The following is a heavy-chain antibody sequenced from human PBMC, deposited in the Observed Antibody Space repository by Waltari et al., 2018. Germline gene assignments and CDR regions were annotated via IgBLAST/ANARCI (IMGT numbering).Heavy chain of an antibody. D-gene: IGHD4-17*01. CDR1: GFTFSSYS. CDR3: APTAVTYDY. J-gene: IGHJ4*02. V-gene: IGHV3-21*01. CDR2: ISTSTKYI. Sequence: EVPLVASGGGLVKPGGSLRLSRAGSGFTFSSYSLNWVRQAPGKGLEWVSCISTSTKYIRYADAVKGRFTISRDNAKNSLYLQMNNLRAEDTAVYYCAPTAVTYDYWGQGILVTVSS.